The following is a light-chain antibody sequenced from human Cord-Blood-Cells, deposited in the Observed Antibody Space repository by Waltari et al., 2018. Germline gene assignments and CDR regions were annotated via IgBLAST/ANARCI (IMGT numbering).Light chain of an antibody. J-gene: IGLJ2*01. CDR1: SSNIGSNT. Sequence: QSVLTQPPSASGTPGQRVTISCSGSSSNIGSNTVNWYQQLPGTAPKLLIYSNQRPSGFPDRFSGSKSGTSASLAISGLQSEDEADYYCAAWDDSLNGPVFGGGTKLTVL. CDR2: SN. CDR3: AAWDDSLNGPV. V-gene: IGLV1-44*01.